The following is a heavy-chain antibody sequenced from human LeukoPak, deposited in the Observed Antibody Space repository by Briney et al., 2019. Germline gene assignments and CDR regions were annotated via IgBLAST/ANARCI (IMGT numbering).Heavy chain of an antibody. D-gene: IGHD2-2*03. V-gene: IGHV4-59*12. CDR3: ARDLGSFHR. J-gene: IGHJ4*02. CDR1: GGSISSYY. Sequence: SETLSLTCTVSGGSISSYYWSWIRQPPGKGLEWIGSIYYSGSTYYNPSLKSRVTISVDTSKNQFSLKLSSVTAADTAVYYCARDLGSFHRWGQGTLVTVSS. CDR2: IYYSGST.